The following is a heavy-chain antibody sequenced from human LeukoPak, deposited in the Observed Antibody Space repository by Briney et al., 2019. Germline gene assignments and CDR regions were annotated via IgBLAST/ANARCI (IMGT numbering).Heavy chain of an antibody. D-gene: IGHD3-22*01. CDR1: GYTFTGYF. CDR2: INPNSGGT. V-gene: IGHV1-2*02. J-gene: IGHJ6*02. CDR3: ARDSGDYGSSGYYWRSFGMDV. Sequence: GASVKVSCKASGYTFTGYFMHWVRQAPGQGLEWMGWINPNSGGTNYAQKFQGRVTMTRDTSISTAYMELSRLRSDDTAVYYCARDSGDYGSSGYYWRSFGMDVWGQGTTVTVSS.